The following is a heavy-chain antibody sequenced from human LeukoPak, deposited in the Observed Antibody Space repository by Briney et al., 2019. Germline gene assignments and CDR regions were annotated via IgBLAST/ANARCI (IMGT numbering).Heavy chain of an antibody. CDR2: IKQDGSEK. J-gene: IGHJ4*02. V-gene: IGHV3-7*03. D-gene: IGHD3-9*01. Sequence: GGSLRLSCAASGFTFSSYAMSWVRQAPGKGLEWVANIKQDGSEKNYVDSVKGRFTISRDNAKNSLYLQMNNLRVEDTAMYYCAGGTGFIIKDWGQGTLVTVSS. CDR1: GFTFSSYA. CDR3: AGGTGFIIKD.